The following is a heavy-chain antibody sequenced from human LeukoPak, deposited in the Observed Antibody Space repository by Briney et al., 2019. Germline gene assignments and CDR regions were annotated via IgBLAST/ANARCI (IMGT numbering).Heavy chain of an antibody. Sequence: SETLSLTCTVSGGSISSYYWSWIRQPPGKGLEWIGYIYYSGSTNYNPSLKSRVTISVDTSKNQFSLKLSCVTAADTAVYYCATAENSSGWFGYWGQGTLVTVSS. V-gene: IGHV4-59*08. J-gene: IGHJ4*02. CDR3: ATAENSSGWFGY. CDR1: GGSISSYY. CDR2: IYYSGST. D-gene: IGHD6-19*01.